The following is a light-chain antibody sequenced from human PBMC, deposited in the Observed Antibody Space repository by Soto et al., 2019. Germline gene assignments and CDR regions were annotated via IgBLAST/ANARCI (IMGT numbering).Light chain of an antibody. V-gene: IGKV3-15*01. CDR3: QQYHNWPIT. J-gene: IGKJ5*01. CDR1: QSVSSN. CDR2: DAS. Sequence: EIVMTQSPATLSVFPGESATLSCRASQSVSSNLAWHQQKPGQAPRILMYDASTRATGISARFSGSGSGTEFTLTISSLQAEDFAVYYCQQYHNWPITFGQGTQLDIK.